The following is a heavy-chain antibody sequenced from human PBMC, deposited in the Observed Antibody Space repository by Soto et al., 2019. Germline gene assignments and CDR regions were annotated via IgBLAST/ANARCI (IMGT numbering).Heavy chain of an antibody. CDR2: ISGSGGST. CDR3: AKDLKLAAMTSRDWFGP. D-gene: IGHD2-2*01. Sequence: SLRLSCAASGFTFSSYAMSWVRQAPGKGLEWVSAISGSGGSTYYADSVKGRFTISRDNSKNTLYLQMNSLRAEDTAVYYCAKDLKLAAMTSRDWFGPWGQGPLVTVSS. V-gene: IGHV3-23*01. J-gene: IGHJ5*02. CDR1: GFTFSSYA.